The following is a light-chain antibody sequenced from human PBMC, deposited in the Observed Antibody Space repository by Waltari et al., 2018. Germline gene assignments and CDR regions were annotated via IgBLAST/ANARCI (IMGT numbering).Light chain of an antibody. CDR3: QHYVRLPAT. V-gene: IGKV3-20*01. CDR2: GAS. CDR1: QTVSRS. J-gene: IGKJ1*01. Sequence: IVLTPSPGPLSFSPGERATLPCRASQTVSRSLAWYQQKPGQAPKLLIYGASTRATGIPDRFTGSGSGTDFSLTISSLEPEDFAIYFCQHYVRLPATFGQGTKVEIK.